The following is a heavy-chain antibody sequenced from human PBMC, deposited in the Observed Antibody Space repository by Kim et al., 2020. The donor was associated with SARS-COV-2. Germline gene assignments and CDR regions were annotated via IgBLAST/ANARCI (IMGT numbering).Heavy chain of an antibody. J-gene: IGHJ6*02. CDR1: GFTFSSYS. CDR3: ARVEFRPLTGYLYYYYYYGMDV. CDR2: ISSSSSYI. D-gene: IGHD3-9*01. Sequence: GGSLRLSCAASGFTFSSYSMNWVRQAPGKGLEWVSSISSSSSYIYYADSVKGRFTISRDNAKNSLYLQMNSLRAEDTAVYYCARVEFRPLTGYLYYYYYYGMDVWGQGTTVTVSS. V-gene: IGHV3-21*01.